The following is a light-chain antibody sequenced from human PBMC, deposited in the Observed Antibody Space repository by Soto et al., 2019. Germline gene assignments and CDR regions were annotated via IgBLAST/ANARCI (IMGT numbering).Light chain of an antibody. V-gene: IGKV1-27*01. J-gene: IGKJ1*01. Sequence: DIQMTQSPSSLSASVXDXVTXXCRASQGISNYLAWYQQKPGKVPKLLIYAASTLQSGVPSRFSGSGSGTDFTLTISSLQPEDVATYYCQKYNSAPRTFGQGTKVEIK. CDR2: AAS. CDR1: QGISNY. CDR3: QKYNSAPRT.